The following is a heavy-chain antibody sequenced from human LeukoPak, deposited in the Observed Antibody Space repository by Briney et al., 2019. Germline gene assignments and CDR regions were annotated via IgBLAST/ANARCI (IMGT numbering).Heavy chain of an antibody. J-gene: IGHJ4*02. D-gene: IGHD3-22*01. V-gene: IGHV4-34*01. CDR2: INHSGST. CDR3: ARADYYDSSGYYSDWFDY. CDR1: GVSFSGYY. Sequence: SETLSLTCAVYGVSFSGYYWSWIRQPPGKGLEWIGEINHSGSTNYNPSLKSRVTISVDTSKNQFSLKLSSVTAADTAVYYCARADYYDSSGYYSDWFDYWGQGTLVTVSS.